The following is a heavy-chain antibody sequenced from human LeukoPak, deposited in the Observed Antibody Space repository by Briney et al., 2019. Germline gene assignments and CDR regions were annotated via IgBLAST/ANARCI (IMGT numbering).Heavy chain of an antibody. CDR3: ARDLDGGWSFDY. CDR1: GYTFTRYH. J-gene: IGHJ4*02. V-gene: IGHV1-46*01. Sequence: ASVKVSCKASGYTFTRYHMHCVRQAPGHGLEWMGIINPNDGGARYTQKFQGRVTVTRDTSTDTVYMELSSLRFEDTAVYYCARDLDGGWSFDYWAQGTLVTVSS. CDR2: INPNDGGA. D-gene: IGHD1-1*01.